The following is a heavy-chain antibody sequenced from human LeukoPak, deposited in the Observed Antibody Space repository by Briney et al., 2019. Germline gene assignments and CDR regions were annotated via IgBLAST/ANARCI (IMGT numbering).Heavy chain of an antibody. CDR1: GFTFSDYD. D-gene: IGHD3-16*01. CDR2: ISVLSSHI. Sequence: GGSLRLSCSASGFTFSDYDMTWFRQAPGKGLEWVSSISVLSSHIYYGDSVKGRFSISRDNAKNSLYLQMNSLGAEDTAVYYCGRAFPPLRTSSAGDLWGQGTLVTVSS. V-gene: IGHV3-21*01. CDR3: GRAFPPLRTSSAGDL. J-gene: IGHJ4*02.